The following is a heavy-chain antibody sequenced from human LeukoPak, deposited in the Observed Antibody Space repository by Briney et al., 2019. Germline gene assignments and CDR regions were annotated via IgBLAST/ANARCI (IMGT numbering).Heavy chain of an antibody. CDR2: ISSNGGST. J-gene: IGHJ6*03. CDR3: ARDLRIAAPGTYYYYYMDV. Sequence: GGSLRLSCAASGFTFSSYAMHWVRRAPGKGLEYVSAISSNGGSTYYANSVKGRFTISRDNSKNTLYLQMGSLRAEDMAVYYCARDLRIAAPGTYYYYYMDVWGKGTTVTVSS. V-gene: IGHV3-64*01. D-gene: IGHD6-13*01. CDR1: GFTFSSYA.